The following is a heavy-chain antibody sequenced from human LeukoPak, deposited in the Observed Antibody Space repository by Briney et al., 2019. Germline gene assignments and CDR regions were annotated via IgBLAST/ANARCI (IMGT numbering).Heavy chain of an antibody. CDR1: GFTFSSYG. CDR3: VRQHDYADY. Sequence: GGSLRLSCAASGFTFSSYGMHWVRQAPGKGLEWVANIKQDGSEKNYVDSVKGRFTISRDNAKNSLYLQMNSLRPEDTSVYFCVRQHDYADYWGQGTLVTVSS. D-gene: IGHD4/OR15-4a*01. J-gene: IGHJ4*02. CDR2: IKQDGSEK. V-gene: IGHV3-7*01.